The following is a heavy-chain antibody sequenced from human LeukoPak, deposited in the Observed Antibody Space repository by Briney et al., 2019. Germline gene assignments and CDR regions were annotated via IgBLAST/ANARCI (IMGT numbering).Heavy chain of an antibody. Sequence: WVSSISISSSYIYYADSVKGRFTISRDNAKNSLYLQMNSLRAEDTAVYYCARAAVAGDFDYWGQGTLVTVSS. J-gene: IGHJ4*02. CDR3: ARAAVAGDFDY. V-gene: IGHV3-21*01. D-gene: IGHD6-19*01. CDR2: ISISSSYI.